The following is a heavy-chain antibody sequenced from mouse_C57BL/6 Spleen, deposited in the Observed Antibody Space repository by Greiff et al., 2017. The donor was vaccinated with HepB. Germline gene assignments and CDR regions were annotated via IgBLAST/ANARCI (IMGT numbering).Heavy chain of an antibody. J-gene: IGHJ4*01. Sequence: QVQLQQSGAELVRPGASVTLSCKASGYTFTDYEMHWVKQTPVHGLEWIGAIDPETGGTAYNQKFKGKAILTADKSSSIAYMELRSLTSEDSAVYYCTRWIYDGYYDYAMDYWGQGTSVTVSS. CDR1: GYTFTDYE. CDR3: TRWIYDGYYDYAMDY. D-gene: IGHD2-3*01. CDR2: IDPETGGT. V-gene: IGHV1-15*01.